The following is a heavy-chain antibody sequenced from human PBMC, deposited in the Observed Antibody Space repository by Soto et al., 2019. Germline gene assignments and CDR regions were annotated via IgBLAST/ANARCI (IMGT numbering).Heavy chain of an antibody. J-gene: IGHJ4*02. CDR1: GGSISSAAYY. D-gene: IGHD2-2*02. Sequence: QVQLQESGSGLVKPSQTLSLTCTVSGGSISSAAYYWSWIRQHPGKGLEWIGYISHSGSTYYNPSLKSRVIISVDTSKNQFSLSLTSVTAADTAVYYCAREYTYGSTFFDCWGQGALVTVSS. CDR3: AREYTYGSTFFDC. V-gene: IGHV4-31*03. CDR2: ISHSGST.